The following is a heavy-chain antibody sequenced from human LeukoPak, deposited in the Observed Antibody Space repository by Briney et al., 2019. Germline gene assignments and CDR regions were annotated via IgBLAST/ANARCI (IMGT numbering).Heavy chain of an antibody. CDR3: ARVPWGVKYSSSWLGYLDY. D-gene: IGHD6-13*01. CDR1: GFSFSSYW. V-gene: IGHV3-7*01. J-gene: IGHJ4*02. CDR2: IKKDGSEK. Sequence: PGGSLRLSCAASGFSFSSYWMTWIRQAPGKGLDWVANIKKDGSEKYYVDPVKGRFTISRDNAKNTLYLQMNSLRAEDTAVYYCARVPWGVKYSSSWLGYLDYWGQGTLVTVSS.